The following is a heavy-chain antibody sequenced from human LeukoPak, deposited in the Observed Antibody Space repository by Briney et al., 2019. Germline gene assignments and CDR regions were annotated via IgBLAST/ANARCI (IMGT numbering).Heavy chain of an antibody. CDR3: AKIDCGGDCYPPRYDAFDI. D-gene: IGHD2-21*01. V-gene: IGHV3-23*01. CDR2: ISGSGGST. CDR1: GFTFSSYA. J-gene: IGHJ3*02. Sequence: GGSLRLSCAASGFTFSSYAMSWVRQAPGKGLEWVSAISGSGGSTYYADSVKGRFTISRDNSKNTLYLQMNSLRAEDTAVYYCAKIDCGGDCYPPRYDAFDIWGQGTMVTASS.